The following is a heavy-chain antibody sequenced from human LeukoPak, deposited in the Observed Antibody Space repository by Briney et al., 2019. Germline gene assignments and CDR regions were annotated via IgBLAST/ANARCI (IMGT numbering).Heavy chain of an antibody. D-gene: IGHD7-27*01. Sequence: PGGSLRLSCAASGFTVSTNYMSWVRQAPGKGLEWVSVLYTGGTTYYVDSVKGRFTISRDNAKNTLYLQMNSLRAEDTAVYYCARANWGSDWGQGTLVTVSS. CDR1: GFTVSTNY. J-gene: IGHJ4*02. CDR2: LYTGGTT. V-gene: IGHV3-53*01. CDR3: ARANWGSD.